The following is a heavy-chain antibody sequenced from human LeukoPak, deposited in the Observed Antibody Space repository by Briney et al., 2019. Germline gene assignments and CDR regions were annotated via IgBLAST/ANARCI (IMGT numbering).Heavy chain of an antibody. D-gene: IGHD3-10*01. CDR2: IYPGDSDT. J-gene: IGHJ4*02. CDR1: GYSFTSYW. CDR3: ARRSITMVRGVITAPDY. V-gene: IGHV5-51*01. Sequence: GESLKISCKGSGYSFTSYWIGWVRQMPGKGLEWMGIIYPGDSDTRYSPSFQGQVTFSADKSISTAYLQWSSLKASDTAMYYCARRSITMVRGVITAPDYWGQGTLVTVSS.